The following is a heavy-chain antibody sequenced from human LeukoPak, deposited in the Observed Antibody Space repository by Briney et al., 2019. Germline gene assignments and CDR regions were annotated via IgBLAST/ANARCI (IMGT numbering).Heavy chain of an antibody. Sequence: GSSVRVACRASGGSFSSDSISWVGQAPGQGLEWMGGIIPIFGTANYAQKFQGRVTITADESTSTAYMELSSLRSEDTAVYYCAVGQGYYFDYWGQGTLVTVSS. CDR3: AVGQGYYFDY. V-gene: IGHV1-69*13. CDR1: GGSFSSDS. J-gene: IGHJ4*02. CDR2: IIPIFGTA.